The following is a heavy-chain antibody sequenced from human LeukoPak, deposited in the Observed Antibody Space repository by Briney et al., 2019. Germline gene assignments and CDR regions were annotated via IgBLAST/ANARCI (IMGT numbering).Heavy chain of an antibody. CDR1: GFTLSSYW. CDR3: ARCKNDYGDYVFDY. J-gene: IGHJ4*02. Sequence: GGSLRLSCSASGFTLSSYWMHWVRQAPGKGLVWVSCINTDGSSTNYADSVKGRFTVSRDNAKNTLYLQMNSLRAEDTAVYYCARCKNDYGDYVFDYWGQGTLVTVSS. V-gene: IGHV3-74*01. CDR2: INTDGSST. D-gene: IGHD4-17*01.